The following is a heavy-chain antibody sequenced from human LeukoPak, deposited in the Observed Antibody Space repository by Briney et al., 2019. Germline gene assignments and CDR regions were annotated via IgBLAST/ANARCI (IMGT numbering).Heavy chain of an antibody. CDR3: ARDYLAAPAY. D-gene: IGHD6-6*01. CDR2: ISPLSGNT. J-gene: IGHJ4*02. CDR1: GYTFSSYG. V-gene: IGHV1-18*01. Sequence: ASVKVSCKASGYTFSSYGINWVRQAPGQGLEWMGWISPLSGNTDYAQNFQGRVTITTDTSSSTAYMELRSVRSDDTAIYYCARDYLAAPAYWGQGTLVTVSS.